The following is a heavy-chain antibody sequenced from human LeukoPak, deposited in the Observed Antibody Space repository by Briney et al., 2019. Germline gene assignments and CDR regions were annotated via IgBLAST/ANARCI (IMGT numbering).Heavy chain of an antibody. Sequence: GGSLRLSCAASGFTFSRYAMNWVRQAPGKGLEWVSVISGSGGSTYYADSVKGRFTISRDNSKNTLFLQMNSLRAEDTAVYYCAKGSVAAVVTFIDFWGQGTLVTVPS. J-gene: IGHJ4*02. CDR3: AKGSVAAVVTFIDF. CDR1: GFTFSRYA. V-gene: IGHV3-23*01. CDR2: ISGSGGST. D-gene: IGHD6-13*01.